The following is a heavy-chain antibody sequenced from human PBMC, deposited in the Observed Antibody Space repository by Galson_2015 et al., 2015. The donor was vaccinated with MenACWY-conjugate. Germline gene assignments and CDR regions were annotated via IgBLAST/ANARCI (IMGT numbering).Heavy chain of an antibody. J-gene: IGHJ4*02. CDR1: GGSFSGYY. D-gene: IGHD3-10*01. CDR3: ARSMRASPLVG. CDR2: INHSGST. Sequence: SETLSLTCAVYGGSFSGYYWSWIRQPPGKGLEWIGEINHSGSTNYNPSLKSRVTISVDTSKNQFSLKLSSVTAADTAVYYCARSMRASPLVGWGQGTLVTVSS. V-gene: IGHV4-34*01.